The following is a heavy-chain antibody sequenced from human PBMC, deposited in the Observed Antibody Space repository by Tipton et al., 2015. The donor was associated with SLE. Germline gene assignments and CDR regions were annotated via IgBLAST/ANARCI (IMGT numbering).Heavy chain of an antibody. J-gene: IGHJ2*01. D-gene: IGHD6-19*01. Sequence: TLSLTCTVSGGSISGYYWSWIRQPPGKGLEWIAYISYSGDTKYNPSLKSRVTISVDTSKNMFSLKLSSVTAADTAVYYCARHGLRNVADHWYFDLWGRGTLVTVSS. CDR2: ISYSGDT. V-gene: IGHV4-59*08. CDR1: GGSISGYY. CDR3: ARHGLRNVADHWYFDL.